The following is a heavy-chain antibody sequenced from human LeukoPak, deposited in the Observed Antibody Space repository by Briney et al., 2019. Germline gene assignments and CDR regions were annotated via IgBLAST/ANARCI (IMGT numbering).Heavy chain of an antibody. J-gene: IGHJ6*02. CDR3: AKGLWGAYYYGMDV. Sequence: GGSLRLSCAASGFTFSNYAMSWVRQAPGKGVEWFSVISGSGATADYADSVMGRFTISRDNSKNTLYLQLDSLRAEDTAVYFCAKGLWGAYYYGMDVWGQGTTVTVSS. CDR1: GFTFSNYA. D-gene: IGHD3-16*01. CDR2: ISGSGATA. V-gene: IGHV3-23*01.